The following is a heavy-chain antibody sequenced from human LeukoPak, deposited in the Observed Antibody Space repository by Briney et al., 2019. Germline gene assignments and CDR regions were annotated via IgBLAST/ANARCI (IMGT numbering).Heavy chain of an antibody. CDR1: GFTFNNDG. V-gene: IGHV3-30*02. Sequence: GGSLRLSCAASGFTFNNDGMHWVRQAPGKGLEWVAFLQGDGLKEWYADSVKGRFTISRDSSKNTLFLQMNSLRAEDTAVYYCAKDQVDCSSTSCYRPDAFDIWGQGTMVTVSS. CDR2: LQGDGLKE. J-gene: IGHJ3*02. D-gene: IGHD2-2*01. CDR3: AKDQVDCSSTSCYRPDAFDI.